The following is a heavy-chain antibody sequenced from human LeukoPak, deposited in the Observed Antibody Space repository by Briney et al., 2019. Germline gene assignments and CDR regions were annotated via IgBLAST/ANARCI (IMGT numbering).Heavy chain of an antibody. J-gene: IGHJ4*02. D-gene: IGHD1-1*01. Sequence: ASVNVSCKTSGYSFPVFGISWVRQAPGQGLEWMGWISGYNGRTIYAQTVQDRVTMTTDTSTTTVYMELRSLKFNDTAVYYCARETSEGDREPTGYFDYWGQGSLVIVSS. CDR3: ARETSEGDREPTGYFDY. CDR2: ISGYNGRT. CDR1: GYSFPVFG. V-gene: IGHV1-18*01.